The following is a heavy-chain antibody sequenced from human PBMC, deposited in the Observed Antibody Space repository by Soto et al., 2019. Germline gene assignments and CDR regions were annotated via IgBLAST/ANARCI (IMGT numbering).Heavy chain of an antibody. V-gene: IGHV3-23*01. J-gene: IGHJ4*02. Sequence: EVQLLESGGGLVQPGGSLRLSCAASGFTFSSYAMSWVRQAPGKGLEWVSTISGSGGSAYYADSVKGRFTISRDNSKNTLYLQMNSLRAEDTAVYYCARRTSGCYLDYWGQGTLVTVSS. D-gene: IGHD6-19*01. CDR3: ARRTSGCYLDY. CDR1: GFTFSSYA. CDR2: ISGSGGSA.